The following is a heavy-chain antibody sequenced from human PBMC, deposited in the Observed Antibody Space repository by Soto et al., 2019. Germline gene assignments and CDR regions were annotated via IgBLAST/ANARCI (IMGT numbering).Heavy chain of an antibody. CDR1: GFTFSSYW. V-gene: IGHV3-74*01. CDR2: INSDGSST. CDR3: ARGKAGGSYYGHDAFDI. J-gene: IGHJ3*02. Sequence: GGSLRLSCAASGFTFSSYWMHWVRQAPGKGLEWVSRINSDGSSTSYADSVKGRFTISRDNAKNTLYLQMNSLRAEDTAVYYCARGKAGGSYYGHDAFDIWGQGTMVTVSS. D-gene: IGHD1-26*01.